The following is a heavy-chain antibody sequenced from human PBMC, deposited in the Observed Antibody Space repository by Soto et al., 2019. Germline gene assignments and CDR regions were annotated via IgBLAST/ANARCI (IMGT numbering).Heavy chain of an antibody. V-gene: IGHV4-34*01. Sequence: PSETLSLTCAVYGGSFSGYYWSWIRQPPGKGLEWIGEINHSGNTNYNPSLKSRVTISVDKSKNQFSLKLSSVTAADTAVYYCASQGLPYFDWSPTPLYYMGVWGKGTTVTVSS. D-gene: IGHD3-9*01. CDR1: GGSFSGYY. CDR2: INHSGNT. J-gene: IGHJ6*03. CDR3: ASQGLPYFDWSPTPLYYMGV.